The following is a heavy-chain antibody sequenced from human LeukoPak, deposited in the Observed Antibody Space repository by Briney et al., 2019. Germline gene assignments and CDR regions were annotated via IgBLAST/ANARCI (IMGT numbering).Heavy chain of an antibody. V-gene: IGHV3-11*04. CDR2: ISCSSSTI. D-gene: IGHD3-10*01. CDR1: GFTFSDYY. CDR3: ARALWFGETFPAY. J-gene: IGHJ4*02. Sequence: GGALRLSCAASGFTFSDYYMSWIRQAPGKGLEWVSYISCSSSTIYYADSVKGRFTISRDNAKNSLYLQMNSLRAEDTAVYYCARALWFGETFPAYWGQGTLVTVSS.